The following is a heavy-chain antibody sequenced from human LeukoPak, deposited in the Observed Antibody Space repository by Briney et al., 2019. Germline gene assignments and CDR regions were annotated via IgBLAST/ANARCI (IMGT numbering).Heavy chain of an antibody. CDR1: GYTFTSYG. V-gene: IGHV1-18*01. Sequence: ASVKVSCKASGYTFTSYGISWVRQAPGQGLEWMGWISAYNGNTNYAQKLQGRVTMTTDTSTSTAYMELRSLRSDDTAVYYCARGRSSSWYGGWFDPWGQGTLVTVSS. J-gene: IGHJ5*02. D-gene: IGHD6-13*01. CDR3: ARGRSSSWYGGWFDP. CDR2: ISAYNGNT.